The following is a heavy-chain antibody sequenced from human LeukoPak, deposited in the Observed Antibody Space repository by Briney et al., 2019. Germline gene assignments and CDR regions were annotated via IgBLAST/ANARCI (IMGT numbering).Heavy chain of an antibody. CDR2: IYYSGGT. CDR3: ARLTCSGGSCYED. Sequence: PSETLSLTCTVSGGSISSYDWSWIRQPPGKGLEWIGYIYYSGGTNYNPSLKSRVTISVDTSKNQFSLKLSSVTAADTAVYYCARLTCSGGSCYEDWGQGTLVTVSS. V-gene: IGHV4-59*01. CDR1: GGSISSYD. J-gene: IGHJ4*02. D-gene: IGHD2-15*01.